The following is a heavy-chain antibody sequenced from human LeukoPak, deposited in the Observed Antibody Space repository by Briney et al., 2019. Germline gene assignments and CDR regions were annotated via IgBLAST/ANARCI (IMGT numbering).Heavy chain of an antibody. J-gene: IGHJ5*02. CDR3: ARGRTVKVRFGWFDP. CDR1: GGSFSGYY. Sequence: SETLSLTCAVDGGSFSGYYWSWIRQPPGKGLEWIGEINHSGSTNYNPSLKSRVTISVDTSKNQFSLKLSSVTAADTAVYYCARGRTVKVRFGWFDPWGQGTLVTVSS. D-gene: IGHD4-17*01. CDR2: INHSGST. V-gene: IGHV4-34*01.